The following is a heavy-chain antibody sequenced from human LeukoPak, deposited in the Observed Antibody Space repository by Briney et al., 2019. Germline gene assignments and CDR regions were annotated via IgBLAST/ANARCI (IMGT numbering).Heavy chain of an antibody. CDR1: GDSISSRSYY. CDR3: ARGVYIAAAQYAY. D-gene: IGHD6-13*01. V-gene: IGHV4-39*07. CDR2: IFYNGNT. J-gene: IGHJ4*02. Sequence: SETLSLTCSVSGDSISSRSYYWGWIRQPPGKGLECIGTIFYNGNTYYNPSLKNRVTISLDTSNSHFSLKLTSVTAADTAVYYCARGVYIAAAQYAYWGQGTLVTVSS.